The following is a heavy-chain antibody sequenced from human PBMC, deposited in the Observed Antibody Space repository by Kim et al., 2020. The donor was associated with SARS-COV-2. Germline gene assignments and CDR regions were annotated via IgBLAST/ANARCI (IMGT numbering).Heavy chain of an antibody. CDR1: GYTFTSYA. CDR3: ARGGRINNGYSYGYNVY. Sequence: ASVKVSCKASGYTFTSYAMNWVRQAPGQGLEWMGWINTNTGNPTYAQGFTGRFVFSLDTSVSTAYLQISSLKAEDTAVYYCARGGRINNGYSYGYNVYWGQGTLVTVSS. CDR2: INTNTGNP. V-gene: IGHV7-4-1*02. D-gene: IGHD5-18*01. J-gene: IGHJ4*02.